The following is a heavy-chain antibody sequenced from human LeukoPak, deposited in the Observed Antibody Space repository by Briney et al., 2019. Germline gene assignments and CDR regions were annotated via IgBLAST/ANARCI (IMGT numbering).Heavy chain of an antibody. CDR1: GFTFSDYI. J-gene: IGHJ3*02. CDR3: TRDGGDSLYTAFDI. D-gene: IGHD3-16*01. V-gene: IGHV3-72*01. CDR2: IRRGSNGYTT. Sequence: GGSLRLSCAASGFTFSDYILDWVRQAPGKGLEWVARIRRGSNGYTTEYAASVRGRFIISRDDSKNSLYLHMSSLKTEDTAAYYCTRDGGDSLYTAFDIWGQGTKVTVS.